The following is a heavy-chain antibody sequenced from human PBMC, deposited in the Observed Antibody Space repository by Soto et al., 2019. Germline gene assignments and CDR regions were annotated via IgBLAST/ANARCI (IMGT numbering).Heavy chain of an antibody. CDR1: GYSFTIYG. CDR3: ARETYYDILTGYFYYFDY. J-gene: IGHJ4*02. CDR2: ISAYNGNT. Sequence: ASVKVSCKASGYSFTIYGISWVRQAPGQGLEWMGWISAYNGNTNYAQKLQGRVTMTTDTSTSTAYMELRSLRSDDTAVYYCARETYYDILTGYFYYFDYWGQGTLVTVSS. V-gene: IGHV1-18*01. D-gene: IGHD3-9*01.